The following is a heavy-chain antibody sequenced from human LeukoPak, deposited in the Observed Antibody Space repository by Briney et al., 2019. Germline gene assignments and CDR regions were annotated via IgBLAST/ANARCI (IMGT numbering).Heavy chain of an antibody. CDR1: GFTFSSYA. J-gene: IGHJ4*02. D-gene: IGHD2-15*01. Sequence: GGSLRLSCAASGFTFSSYAMSWVRQAPGKGLEWVSAISGSGGSTYYADSVKGRFTISRDNSKNTLYLQMNSLRAEDTAIYYCARDSDVHCSGGSCTNFDYWGQGTLVTVYS. CDR3: ARDSDVHCSGGSCTNFDY. V-gene: IGHV3-23*01. CDR2: ISGSGGST.